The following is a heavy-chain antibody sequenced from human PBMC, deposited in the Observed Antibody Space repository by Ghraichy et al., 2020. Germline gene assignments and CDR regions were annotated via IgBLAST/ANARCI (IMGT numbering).Heavy chain of an antibody. Sequence: ASVKVSCKASGYTFTSYAMNWVRQAPGQGLEWMGWINTNTGNPTYAQGFTGRFVFSLDTSVSTAYLQISSLKAEDTAVYYCARDGYQLLSGWFDPWGQGTLVTVSS. CDR1: GYTFTSYA. D-gene: IGHD2-2*01. CDR3: ARDGYQLLSGWFDP. V-gene: IGHV7-4-1*02. CDR2: INTNTGNP. J-gene: IGHJ5*02.